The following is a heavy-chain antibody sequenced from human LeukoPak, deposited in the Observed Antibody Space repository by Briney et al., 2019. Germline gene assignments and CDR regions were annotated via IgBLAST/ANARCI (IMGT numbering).Heavy chain of an antibody. CDR2: IGDSGSPI. CDR1: GFTFTDYY. V-gene: IGHV3-11*01. Sequence: PGGSLRLSCAASGFTFTDYYMSWSRQAPGKGLEWISYIGDSGSPIYYANSVKGRFTISRDNAKNSPYLQMNNLRAEDTAMYYCARGAGPLFDPWGQGTLVTVSS. CDR3: ARGAGPLFDP. J-gene: IGHJ5*02.